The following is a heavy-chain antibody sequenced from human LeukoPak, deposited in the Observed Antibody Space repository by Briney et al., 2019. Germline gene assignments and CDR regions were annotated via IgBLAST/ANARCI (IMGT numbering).Heavy chain of an antibody. D-gene: IGHD3-10*01. J-gene: IGHJ5*02. V-gene: IGHV4-39*07. CDR1: GGSIRSSTYY. Sequence: SETLSLTCTVSGGSIRSSTYYWGWIRQPPGKGLEWIGIIYYSGSTYYNPSLKSRVTISVDTSKNQFSLKLSSVTAADTAVYYCARLPFSSRSYRRQYDWFDPWGQGTLVTVSS. CDR3: ARLPFSSRSYRRQYDWFDP. CDR2: IYYSGST.